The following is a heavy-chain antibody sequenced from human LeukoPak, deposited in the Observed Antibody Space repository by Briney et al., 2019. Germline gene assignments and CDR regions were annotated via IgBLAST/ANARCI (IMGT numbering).Heavy chain of an antibody. Sequence: GGSLRLSCAASGFTFSNAWMSWVRQAPGKGLEWVGRIKSKTDGGTTDYAAPVKGRFTISRDDSKNTLYLQMNSLKTEDTAVYYCTTDLGWLEVNLVYWGQGTLVTVSS. CDR2: IKSKTDGGTT. J-gene: IGHJ4*02. V-gene: IGHV3-15*01. CDR1: GFTFSNAW. CDR3: TTDLGWLEVNLVY. D-gene: IGHD3-3*01.